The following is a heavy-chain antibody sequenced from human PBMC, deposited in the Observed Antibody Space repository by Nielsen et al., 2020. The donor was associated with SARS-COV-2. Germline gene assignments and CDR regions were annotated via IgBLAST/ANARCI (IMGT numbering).Heavy chain of an antibody. D-gene: IGHD6-19*01. CDR3: ARVQWLARQDAFDI. CDR2: ISSSSSYI. Sequence: GESLKISCAASGFTFSSYSMNWVRQAPGKGLEWVSSISSSSSYIYYADSVKGRFTISRDNAKNSLYLQMNSLRAEDTAVYYCARVQWLARQDAFDIWGQGTVVTVSS. J-gene: IGHJ3*02. V-gene: IGHV3-21*01. CDR1: GFTFSSYS.